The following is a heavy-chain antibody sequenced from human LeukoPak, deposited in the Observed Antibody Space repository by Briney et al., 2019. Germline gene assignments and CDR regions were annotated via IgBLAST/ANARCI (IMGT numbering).Heavy chain of an antibody. CDR3: ARGNSFMVRGVRGFDY. J-gene: IGHJ4*02. Sequence: GGSLRLSCGASGFTFSSYSMNWVRQAPGKGLEWVSYISSSGSTIYYADSVKGRFTISRDNAKNSLYLQMNSLRAEDTAVYYCARGNSFMVRGVRGFDYWGQGTLVTVSS. CDR1: GFTFSSYS. D-gene: IGHD3-10*01. V-gene: IGHV3-48*04. CDR2: ISSSGSTI.